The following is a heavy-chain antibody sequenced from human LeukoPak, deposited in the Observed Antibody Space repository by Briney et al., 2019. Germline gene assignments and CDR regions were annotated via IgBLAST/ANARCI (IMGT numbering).Heavy chain of an antibody. J-gene: IGHJ4*02. V-gene: IGHV3-23*01. Sequence: GGSLRLSWAAPGFHLSSQAMSWVRQAPGKGLGWVSTITDIGGSTYYADSVKGRFTISRDNSKNTLYLQMNSLRAEDTAIYYCAKVRTLIVGPTDFDYWGQGTLVTVSS. CDR3: AKVRTLIVGPTDFDY. CDR1: GFHLSSQA. CDR2: ITDIGGST. D-gene: IGHD1-26*01.